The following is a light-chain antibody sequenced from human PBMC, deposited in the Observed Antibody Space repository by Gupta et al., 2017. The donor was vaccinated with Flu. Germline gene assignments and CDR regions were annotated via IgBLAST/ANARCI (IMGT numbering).Light chain of an antibody. Sequence: QSALTQPASVSGSPGQSITISCTGTSSDVGGYNYVSWHRQHPGKAPKLMIYEVTNRPSGFANRFSGSKSGNTASLTISGLQAEDEADYFCGSYTTSSTWVFGGGTKLTVL. V-gene: IGLV2-14*01. CDR3: GSYTTSSTWV. CDR2: EVT. J-gene: IGLJ3*02. CDR1: SSDVGGYNY.